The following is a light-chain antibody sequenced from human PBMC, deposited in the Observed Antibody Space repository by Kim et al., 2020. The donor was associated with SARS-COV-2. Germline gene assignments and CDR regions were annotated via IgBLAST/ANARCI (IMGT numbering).Light chain of an antibody. V-gene: IGLV2-14*03. J-gene: IGLJ3*02. CDR2: DVT. Sequence: QSALTQPASVSGSPGQSITISCTGTNSDVGTYNSVSWYQHLPRKAPKVMIYDVTKRPSGVSNRFSGSKSGNTASLTISWLQAEDAADYYCSSHTTTATSVFGGGTQLTVL. CDR1: NSDVGTYNS. CDR3: SSHTTTATSV.